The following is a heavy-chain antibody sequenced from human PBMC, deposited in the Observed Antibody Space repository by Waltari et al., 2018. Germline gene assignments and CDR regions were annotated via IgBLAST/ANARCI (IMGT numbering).Heavy chain of an antibody. J-gene: IGHJ4*02. CDR1: GFTFDDYA. V-gene: IGHV3-43D*03. Sequence: EVQLVESGGVVVQPGGSLRLSCAASGFTFDDYAMHWVRQAPGKGLEWVVLMSWDGGSTDYADSVKGRFTISRDNAKKSLYLQMNSLRAEDTALYYCAATRYQLLYGYWGQGTLVTVSS. D-gene: IGHD2-2*02. CDR3: AATRYQLLYGY. CDR2: MSWDGGST.